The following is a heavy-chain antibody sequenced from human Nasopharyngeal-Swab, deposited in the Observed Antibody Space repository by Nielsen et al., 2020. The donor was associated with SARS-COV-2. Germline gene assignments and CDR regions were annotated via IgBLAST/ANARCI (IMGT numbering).Heavy chain of an antibody. Sequence: WVRQAPGQGLEWMGGIIPIFGTANYAQKFQGRVTITADKSPSTVYMELSSLRSEDTAVYYCARGSGDYYMDVWGKGTTVTVSS. CDR3: ARGSGDYYMDV. CDR2: IIPIFGTA. V-gene: IGHV1-69*06. D-gene: IGHD6-19*01. J-gene: IGHJ6*03.